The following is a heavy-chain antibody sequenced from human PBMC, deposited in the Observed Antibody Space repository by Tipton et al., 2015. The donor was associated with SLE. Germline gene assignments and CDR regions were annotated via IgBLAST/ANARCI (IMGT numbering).Heavy chain of an antibody. CDR1: GFTFSSYS. CDR3: APAGGRVFRDDYVRDV. Sequence: SLRLSCAASGFTFSSYSMNWVRQAPGKGLEWVSSISSSSSYTYYADSVEGRFTISRDNSKNTLYLQMNSLRAEDTAVYYCAPAGGRVFRDDYVRDVWGQGTTVSGSS. D-gene: IGHD3-16*01. CDR2: ISSSSSYT. V-gene: IGHV3-21*04. J-gene: IGHJ6*02.